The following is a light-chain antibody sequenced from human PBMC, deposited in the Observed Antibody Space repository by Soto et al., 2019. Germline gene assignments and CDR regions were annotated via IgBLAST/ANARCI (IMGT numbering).Light chain of an antibody. J-gene: IGKJ1*01. CDR2: GAS. CDR1: QSVSSD. CDR3: QQYNTWHPKMA. Sequence: VVTQSPATLSVFPGETATLSCRASQSVSSDLAWYQQRPGQAPRLLILGASTRATGIPARFRGSGSGTEFRLTISSLQSEDFATYYCQQYNTWHPKMAFGRGTKVEIK. V-gene: IGKV3-15*01.